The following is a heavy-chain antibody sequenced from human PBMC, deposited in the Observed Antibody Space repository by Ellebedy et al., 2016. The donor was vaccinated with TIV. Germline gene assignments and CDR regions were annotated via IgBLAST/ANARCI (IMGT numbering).Heavy chain of an antibody. CDR2: ISSSGSTI. CDR1: GFTFSDYY. D-gene: IGHD3-22*01. Sequence: GESLKISXAASGFTFSDYYMSWIRQAPGKGLEWVSYISSSGSTIYYADSVKGRFTISRDNAKNSLYLQMNSLRAEDTAVYYCARDGHMTIYYYDSSGYSPHFDYWGQGTLVTVSS. J-gene: IGHJ4*02. V-gene: IGHV3-11*01. CDR3: ARDGHMTIYYYDSSGYSPHFDY.